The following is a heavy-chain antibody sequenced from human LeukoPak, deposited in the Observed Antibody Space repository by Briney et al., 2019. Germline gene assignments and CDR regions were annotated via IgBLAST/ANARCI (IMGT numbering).Heavy chain of an antibody. D-gene: IGHD5-18*01. J-gene: IGHJ4*02. CDR3: ARESIQLWTGADY. CDR1: GYTFTGYD. Sequence: ASVKVSCKASGYTFTGYDINWVRQATGQGLEWMGWMNPNSGNTGYAQKFQGRVTMTRNTSISTAYMELSSLRSEDTAVYYCARESIQLWTGADYWGQGTLVTVSS. V-gene: IGHV1-8*01. CDR2: MNPNSGNT.